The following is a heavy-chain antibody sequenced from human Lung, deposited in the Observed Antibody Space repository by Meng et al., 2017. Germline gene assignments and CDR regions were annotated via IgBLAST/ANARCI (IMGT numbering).Heavy chain of an antibody. CDR2: INRDGTKP. D-gene: IGHD1-1*01. CDR1: GFTFTDHW. J-gene: IGHJ1*01. CDR3: TNDRLNH. V-gene: IGHV3-74*01. Sequence: VQCVEAGGGLVPPGGSPRLSCAASGFTFTDHWMHWVRQGPGKGLVWVSRINRDGTKPTYADSVKGRFTISRDNAKNTLYLQMNNLRAEDTAFYYCTNDRLNHWGQGALVTVSS.